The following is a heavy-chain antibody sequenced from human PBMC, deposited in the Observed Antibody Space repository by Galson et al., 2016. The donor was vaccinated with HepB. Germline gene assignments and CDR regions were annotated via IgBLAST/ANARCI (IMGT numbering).Heavy chain of an antibody. D-gene: IGHD3-10*01. V-gene: IGHV3-23*01. Sequence: SLRLSCAGTGFIFSSYGMSWVRQAPGKGLEWVSVISALHNQIYYADSVKGRFSISRDNSKRRLFLQMSRLSAEDTAIYYCVVMVRGISTGPFDYWGQGALVVVSS. CDR1: GFIFSSYG. J-gene: IGHJ4*02. CDR3: VVMVRGISTGPFDY. CDR2: ISALHNQI.